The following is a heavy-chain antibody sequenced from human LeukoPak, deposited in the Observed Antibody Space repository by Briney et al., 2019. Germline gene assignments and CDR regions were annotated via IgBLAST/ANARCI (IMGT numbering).Heavy chain of an antibody. J-gene: IGHJ6*02. CDR3: ARDRRYCSGGSCYSVHYYYGMDV. Sequence: ASVKVSCKASGYTFTSYGISWVRQAPGQGLEWMGRINPNSGGTNYAQKFQGRVTMTRDTSISTAYMELSRLRSDDTAVYYCARDRRYCSGGSCYSVHYYYGMDVWGQGTTVTVSS. V-gene: IGHV1-2*06. CDR1: GYTFTSYG. D-gene: IGHD2-15*01. CDR2: INPNSGGT.